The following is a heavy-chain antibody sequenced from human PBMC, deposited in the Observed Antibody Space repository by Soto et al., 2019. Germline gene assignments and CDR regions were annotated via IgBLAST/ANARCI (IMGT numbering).Heavy chain of an antibody. CDR1: GFTFSSYA. CDR3: AKGWNQYYFDY. CDR2: ISGSGGST. J-gene: IGHJ4*02. V-gene: IGHV3-23*01. D-gene: IGHD1-1*01. Sequence: GSLRLSCAASGFTFSSYAMSWVRQAPGKGLEWVSGISGSGGSTYYADSVKGRFNISRDNSKNTLYLQMNSLRAEDTAVYYCAKGWNQYYFDYWGQGTLVTVSS.